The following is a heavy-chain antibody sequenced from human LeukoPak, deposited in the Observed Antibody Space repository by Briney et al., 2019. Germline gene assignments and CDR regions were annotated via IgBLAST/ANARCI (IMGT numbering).Heavy chain of an antibody. D-gene: IGHD3-10*01. CDR2: IITNFGTT. Sequence: PLASVKVSCKAFGGTFSNYAINWMRQAPGQGLEWMGGIITNFGTTNYAQKYQGRVTITADESTSTVYMELSSLRSEDTAVYYCARDSSVRGAIDYWGQGTLVTVSS. CDR1: GGTFSNYA. V-gene: IGHV1-69*13. CDR3: ARDSSVRGAIDY. J-gene: IGHJ4*02.